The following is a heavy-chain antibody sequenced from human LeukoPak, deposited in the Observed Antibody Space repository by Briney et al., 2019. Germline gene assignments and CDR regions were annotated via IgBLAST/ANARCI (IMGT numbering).Heavy chain of an antibody. CDR3: ASGTGTTGEDDAFDV. CDR1: GFTFSSYA. Sequence: GESLRLSCAASGFTFSSYAMNWVRHAPGKGLEWVSVISDSGGNTYFADSVKGRFAISRDNSKNTLYLHMTSLRAEDTAVYYCASGTGTTGEDDAFDVWGQGTMVTVSS. D-gene: IGHD1-7*01. V-gene: IGHV3-23*01. CDR2: ISDSGGNT. J-gene: IGHJ3*01.